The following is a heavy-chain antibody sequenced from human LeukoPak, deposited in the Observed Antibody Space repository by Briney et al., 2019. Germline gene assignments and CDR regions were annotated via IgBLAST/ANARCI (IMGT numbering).Heavy chain of an antibody. CDR1: GFTFSIHE. J-gene: IGHJ4*02. CDR2: LNPSASSV. D-gene: IGHD2-2*03. CDR3: ARDRGWIRDY. V-gene: IGHV3-48*03. Sequence: PGGSLTLSCAASGFTFSIHEMKWVRPPAGEALGWISILNPSASSVMYADSMSGRCSVASDDDKKIFLLHMNGLAVEDTAMYYCARDRGWIRDYWGRGTPVTVSS.